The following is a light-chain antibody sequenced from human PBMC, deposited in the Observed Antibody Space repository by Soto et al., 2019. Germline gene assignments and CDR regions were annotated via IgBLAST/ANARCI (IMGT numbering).Light chain of an antibody. CDR2: EVT. V-gene: IGLV2-8*01. CDR1: SSDVGDNKY. J-gene: IGLJ2*01. Sequence: QSVLTQPPSASGSPGQSVTISCTGNSSDVGDNKYVSWYQQHPGKAPRLIIYEVTKRPSGVPDRFSGSRSGNTASLSVSGLQAEDEADYYCSSNEGTKKMVFGGGTKVTVL. CDR3: SSNEGTKKMV.